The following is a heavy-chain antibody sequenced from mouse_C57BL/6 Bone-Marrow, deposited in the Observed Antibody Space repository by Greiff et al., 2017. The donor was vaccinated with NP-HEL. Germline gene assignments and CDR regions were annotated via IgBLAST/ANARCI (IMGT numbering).Heavy chain of an antibody. D-gene: IGHD1-1*01. J-gene: IGHJ1*03. CDR3: ARNYYYGSSYGGYFDV. CDR1: GYTFTSYG. CDR2: IYPRSGNT. V-gene: IGHV1-81*01. Sequence: VHLVESGAELARPGASVKLSCKASGYTFTSYGISWVKQRTGQGLEWIGEIYPRSGNTYYNEKFKGKATLTADKSSSTAYMELRSLTSEDSAVYFGARNYYYGSSYGGYFDVWGTGTTVTVSS.